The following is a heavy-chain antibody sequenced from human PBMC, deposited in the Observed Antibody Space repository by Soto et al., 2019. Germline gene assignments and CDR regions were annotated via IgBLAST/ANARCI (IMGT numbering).Heavy chain of an antibody. D-gene: IGHD2-15*01. V-gene: IGHV1-46*01. Sequence: ASVKVSCKASGYTFTSYYMHWVRQAPGQRLEWMGIINPSGGSTSYAQKFQGRVTMTRDTSTSTVYMELSSLRSEDTAVYYCARGGGSYIVVVVAATDGMDVWGQGTTVTVSS. CDR3: ARGGGSYIVVVVAATDGMDV. J-gene: IGHJ6*02. CDR1: GYTFTSYY. CDR2: INPSGGST.